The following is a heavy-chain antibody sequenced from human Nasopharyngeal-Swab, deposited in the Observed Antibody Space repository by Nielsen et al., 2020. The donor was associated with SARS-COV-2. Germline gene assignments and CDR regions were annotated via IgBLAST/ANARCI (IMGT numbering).Heavy chain of an antibody. CDR1: GGTFSSYA. J-gene: IGHJ4*02. CDR3: ATQGRDGYNLAAPYYFDY. CDR2: IIPIFGTA. V-gene: IGHV1-69*13. Sequence: SVKVSCKASGGTFSSYAISWVRQAPGQGLEWMGGIIPIFGTANYAQKFQGRVTITADEPTSTAYMELSSLRSEDTAVYYCATQGRDGYNLAAPYYFDYWGQGTLVTVSS. D-gene: IGHD5-24*01.